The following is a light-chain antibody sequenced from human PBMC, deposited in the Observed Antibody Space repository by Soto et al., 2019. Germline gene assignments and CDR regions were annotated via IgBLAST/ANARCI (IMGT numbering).Light chain of an antibody. V-gene: IGKV4-1*01. J-gene: IGKJ1*01. CDR2: WAS. CDR3: QQYHSPPQT. CDR1: QSILYSPTNQNY. Sequence: DIVMTQSPDSLAVSLGERATINCKSSQSILYSPTNQNYLAWYQQKPGQPPKLLVYWASTRESGVPDRFSGSGSGTDFTLTINSLQAEDVAVYYCQQYHSPPQTFGQGTKVEIK.